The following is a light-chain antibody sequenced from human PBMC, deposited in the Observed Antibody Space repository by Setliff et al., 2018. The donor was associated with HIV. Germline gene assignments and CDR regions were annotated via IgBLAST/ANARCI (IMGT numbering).Light chain of an antibody. CDR3: CSYAGSYTHYV. V-gene: IGLV2-11*01. Sequence: QSALTQPRSVSGSPGQSVTISCTGTSSDVGGYNYVSWYQQYPGKAPKLMIYDVSKRPSGVANRFSGSKSGTTASLTISGLQAEDEADYYCCSYAGSYTHYVFGTGTKVTVL. CDR2: DVS. CDR1: SSDVGGYNY. J-gene: IGLJ1*01.